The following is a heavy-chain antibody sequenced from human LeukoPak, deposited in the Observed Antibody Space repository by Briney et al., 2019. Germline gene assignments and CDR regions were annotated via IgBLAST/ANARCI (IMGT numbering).Heavy chain of an antibody. D-gene: IGHD4-17*01. CDR1: GYTFTGYY. CDR3: ARTLYGDYYYYGMDV. Sequence: ASVKVSCKASGYTFTGYYMHWVRQAPGQGLEWMGWINPNSGGTNYAQKFQGWVTMTRDTSISTAYMELSRLRSDDTAVYYCARTLYGDYYYYGMDVWGQGTTVTVSS. V-gene: IGHV1-2*04. CDR2: INPNSGGT. J-gene: IGHJ6*02.